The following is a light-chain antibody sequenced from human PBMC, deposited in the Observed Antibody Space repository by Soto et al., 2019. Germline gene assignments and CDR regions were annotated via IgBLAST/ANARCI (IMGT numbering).Light chain of an antibody. Sequence: IVMTQSPATLSVSPGERATLSCRASQSVSSNLAWYQQKPGQAPRLLIYGAATRATGIPARFSGSGSGTEFTLPISSLQSADFAVYYCQQYNNWPPITFGQGTRLEIK. CDR1: QSVSSN. CDR3: QQYNNWPPIT. J-gene: IGKJ5*01. V-gene: IGKV3-15*01. CDR2: GAA.